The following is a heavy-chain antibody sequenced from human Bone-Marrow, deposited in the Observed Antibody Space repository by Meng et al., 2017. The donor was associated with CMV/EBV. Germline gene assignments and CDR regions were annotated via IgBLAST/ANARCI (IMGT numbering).Heavy chain of an antibody. CDR3: ASTPPPFDY. J-gene: IGHJ4*02. V-gene: IGHV4-59*01. Sequence: QVRLVDPGPGLVKPSGTLSLTCTASGCSISSYYWSWIRQPPGKGLEWIGYIYYSGSNNYNPSLKSRVTISVKTSKNQFSLKLSSVTAADTAVYYCASTPPPFDYWGQGTLVTVSS. D-gene: IGHD2-15*01. CDR1: GCSISSYY. CDR2: IYYSGSN.